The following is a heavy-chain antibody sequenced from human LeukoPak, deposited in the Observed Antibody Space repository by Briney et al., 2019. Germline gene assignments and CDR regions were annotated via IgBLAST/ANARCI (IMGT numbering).Heavy chain of an antibody. D-gene: IGHD3-10*01. CDR1: GYTFTSYG. CDR2: ISAYNGNT. CDR3: ARATYGSGSYYLPFDY. J-gene: IGHJ4*02. V-gene: IGHV1-18*01. Sequence: ASVKVSCKASGYTFTSYGISWVRQAPGQGLEWMGWISAYNGNTNYAQKLQGRVTMTTDTSTSTAYMELRSLRSDDTAVYYCARATYGSGSYYLPFDYWGQGTLVTVSS.